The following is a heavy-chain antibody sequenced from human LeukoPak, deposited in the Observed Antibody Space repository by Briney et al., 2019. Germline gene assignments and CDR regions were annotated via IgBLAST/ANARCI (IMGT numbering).Heavy chain of an antibody. CDR1: GFTFSSYA. CDR2: ISGDGRST. V-gene: IGHV3-23*01. Sequence: PGGSLRLSCAASGFTFSSYAMSWVRQAPGMGLEWVSGISGDGRSTYYADSVKGRFTISRDSSKNTLYLQMNSLRAEDTAIYYCARSTYSSAWRDYWGQGTLVTVSS. CDR3: ARSTYSSAWRDY. J-gene: IGHJ4*02. D-gene: IGHD6-19*01.